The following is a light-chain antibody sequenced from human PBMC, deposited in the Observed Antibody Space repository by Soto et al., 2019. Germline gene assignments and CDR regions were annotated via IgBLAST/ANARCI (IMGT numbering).Light chain of an antibody. V-gene: IGLV3-21*01. J-gene: IGLJ2*01. CDR3: QVWDSNSDHAV. Sequence: SYELTQPPSVSVAPGETARITCGGNNIGRKSVHWYHQKPDQAPVLVIYYDSDRPSGIPERFAGSNSGNTATLTITRVEAGEKADDYCQVWDSNSDHAVFGGGTKQTVL. CDR2: YDS. CDR1: NIGRKS.